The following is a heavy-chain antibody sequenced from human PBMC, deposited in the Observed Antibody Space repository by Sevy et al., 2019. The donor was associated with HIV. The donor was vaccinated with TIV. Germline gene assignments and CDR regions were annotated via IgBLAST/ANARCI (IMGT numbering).Heavy chain of an antibody. CDR1: GFIFSDYW. V-gene: IGHV3-7*01. CDR3: AREAVAGRSGPWKADYYYAGMDV. Sequence: GGSLRLSCVASGFIFSDYWMTWVRQAPGKGLEWVANIKQDGNEKYYMDSAKGRFIISRDNAKNSVYLQVNSLRAEDTAVYYCAREAVAGRSGPWKADYYYAGMDVWGQGTTVTVSS. J-gene: IGHJ6*02. D-gene: IGHD6-19*01. CDR2: IKQDGNEK.